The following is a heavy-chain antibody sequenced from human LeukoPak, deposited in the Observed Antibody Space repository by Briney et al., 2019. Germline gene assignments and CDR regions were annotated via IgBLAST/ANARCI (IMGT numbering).Heavy chain of an antibody. J-gene: IGHJ4*02. Sequence: SETLSLTCTVSGGSISSYYWSWIRQPPGKGLEWIGYMYYSGSTNYNLSLKSRVTISVDTSKNQFSLKLSSVTAADTAVYYCAATRAYYDILTGYYTDYFDYWGQGTLVTVSS. CDR2: MYYSGST. CDR3: AATRAYYDILTGYYTDYFDY. CDR1: GGSISSYY. D-gene: IGHD3-9*01. V-gene: IGHV4-59*01.